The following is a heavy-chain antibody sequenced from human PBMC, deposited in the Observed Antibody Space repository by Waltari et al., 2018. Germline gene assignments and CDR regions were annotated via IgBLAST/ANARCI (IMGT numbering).Heavy chain of an antibody. D-gene: IGHD6-13*01. J-gene: IGHJ4*02. CDR3: AKGAYRSSLFDY. V-gene: IGHV3-66*01. CDR2: IDAGGST. CDR1: GFTVRNNY. Sequence: EAQLVESGGGLVQPGGSLRLSCVASGFTVRNNYISWVRQAPGKGVEWVSFIDAGGSTYYAHSVKDRVTISRDNSKNTVYLQMNSLRVDDTAVYYCAKGAYRSSLFDYWGQGTLVTVSS.